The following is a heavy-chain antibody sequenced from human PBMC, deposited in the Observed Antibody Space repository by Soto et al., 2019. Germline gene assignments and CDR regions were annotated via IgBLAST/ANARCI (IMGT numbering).Heavy chain of an antibody. V-gene: IGHV4-34*01. D-gene: IGHD1-7*01. Sequence: KPSETLSLTCAVYGGSFSGYYWTWIRQPPGKGLEWIGEINDSGGTDYNPSLKSRVTISLDTSKNQLSLKLSSVTAADTAVYYCARVGGTGTGWFDPWGQGTLVTVSS. CDR1: GGSFSGYY. J-gene: IGHJ5*02. CDR2: INDSGGT. CDR3: ARVGGTGTGWFDP.